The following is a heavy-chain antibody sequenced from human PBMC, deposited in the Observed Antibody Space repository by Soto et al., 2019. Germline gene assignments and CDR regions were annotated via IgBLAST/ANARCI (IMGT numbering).Heavy chain of an antibody. D-gene: IGHD2-8*01. CDR1: GGSISSSSYY. Sequence: PSQTLSLTCTVSGGSISSSSYYWGWIRQPPGKGLEWIGSIYYSGSTYYNPSLKSRVTISVDTSKNQFSLKLSSVTAADTALYDCARGGVTKNAFDIWGQGTMVTVSS. CDR2: IYYSGST. CDR3: ARGGVTKNAFDI. J-gene: IGHJ3*02. V-gene: IGHV4-39*01.